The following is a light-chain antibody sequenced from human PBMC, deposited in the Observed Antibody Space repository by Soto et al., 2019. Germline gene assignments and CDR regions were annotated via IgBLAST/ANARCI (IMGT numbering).Light chain of an antibody. CDR2: DVS. V-gene: IGKV1-33*01. CDR1: QDINNN. CDR3: QHYDSVLTWT. J-gene: IGKJ1*01. Sequence: DIQMTQSPPSLFGFVGDRVSITCQSSQDINNNLNWYQQKPGEAPKLLISDVSNLETGVPSRFSGSGSGTDFTFTISSLQPEDIATYYCQHYDSVLTWTFGQGTNVQIK.